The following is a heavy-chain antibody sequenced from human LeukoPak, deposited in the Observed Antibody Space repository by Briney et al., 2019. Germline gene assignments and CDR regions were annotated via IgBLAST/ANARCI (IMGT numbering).Heavy chain of an antibody. V-gene: IGHV3-30-3*01. J-gene: IGHJ5*02. Sequence: PGGSLRLSCAASGFTFSSYAMHWVRQAPGKGLEWVAVISYDGSNKYYADSVKGRFTISRDNSKNTLYLQMNSLRAEDTAVYYCARDFVGFDPWGQRTLVTVSS. CDR1: GFTFSSYA. CDR2: ISYDGSNK. CDR3: ARDFVGFDP.